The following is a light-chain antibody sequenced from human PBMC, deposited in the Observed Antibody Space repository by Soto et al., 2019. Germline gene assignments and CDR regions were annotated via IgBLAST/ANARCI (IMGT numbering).Light chain of an antibody. V-gene: IGLV1-40*01. J-gene: IGLJ2*01. CDR1: SSNIGAGYD. Sequence: QSVLTQPPSVSGAPGQRVTISCTGSSSNIGAGYDVHWYQQLPGTAPKLLIYGNSNRPSGVPDRFSGSKSGTSASLAITRLQAEDEADYYCQSYDSSLNGVVFGGGTQLTVL. CDR2: GNS. CDR3: QSYDSSLNGVV.